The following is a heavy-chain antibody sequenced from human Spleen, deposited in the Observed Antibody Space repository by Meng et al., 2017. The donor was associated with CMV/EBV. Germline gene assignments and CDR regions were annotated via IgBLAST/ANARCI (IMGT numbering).Heavy chain of an antibody. CDR1: GYIFNSYG. CDR3: ASGPAFWSDYYFDY. D-gene: IGHD3-3*01. J-gene: IGHJ4*02. V-gene: IGHV1-18*01. Sequence: ASVKVSCKTSGYIFNSYGINWVRQAPGQGLEWMGWISAYNGNTNYAQKLQGRVTMTTDTSTSTAYMELRSLRSDDTAVYYCASGPAFWSDYYFDYWGQGTLVTVSS. CDR2: ISAYNGNT.